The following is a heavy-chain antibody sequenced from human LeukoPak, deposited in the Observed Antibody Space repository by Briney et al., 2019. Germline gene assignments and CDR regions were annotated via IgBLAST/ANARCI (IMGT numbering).Heavy chain of an antibody. D-gene: IGHD3/OR15-3a*01. V-gene: IGHV4-4*07. CDR2: IYTSGST. J-gene: IGHJ4*02. CDR1: GGXISSYY. Sequence: PSETLSLTCTVSGGXISSYYCSWIRQPAGKGQEWIGRIYTSGSTYYNSSLKSRVNMSVDTSRNQFSLKVTSVTAADTAVYYCARVDGDWALDYWGQGTLVTVSS. CDR3: ARVDGDWALDY.